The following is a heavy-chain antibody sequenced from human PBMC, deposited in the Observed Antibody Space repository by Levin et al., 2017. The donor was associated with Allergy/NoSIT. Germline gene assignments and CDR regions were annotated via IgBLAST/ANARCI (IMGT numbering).Heavy chain of an antibody. D-gene: IGHD3-10*01. J-gene: IGHJ4*02. CDR2: ISGSGGST. CDR3: AKDRMEVVRGSYFDY. CDR1: GFTFSSYA. V-gene: IGHV3-23*01. Sequence: GESLKISCAASGFTFSSYAMSWVRQAPGKGLEWVSGISGSGGSTYYADSVKGRFTISRDNSKNTLYLQMNSLRAEDTAVYYCAKDRMEVVRGSYFDYWGQGTLVTVSS.